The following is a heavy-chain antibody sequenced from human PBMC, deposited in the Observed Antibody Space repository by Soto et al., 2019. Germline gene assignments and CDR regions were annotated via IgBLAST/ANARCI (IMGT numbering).Heavy chain of an antibody. CDR2: INTNSGGT. CDR1: GYTFTGYY. J-gene: IGHJ3*02. CDR3: ARDETDAFDI. V-gene: IGHV1-2*02. Sequence: ASVKVSCKASGYTFTGYYLHWVRQAPGQGLEWMGWINTNSGGTNFAQKFQGRVTMTRDTSISTAYMELRRLTYDDTAVYYCARDETDAFDIWGQGTMVTVSS.